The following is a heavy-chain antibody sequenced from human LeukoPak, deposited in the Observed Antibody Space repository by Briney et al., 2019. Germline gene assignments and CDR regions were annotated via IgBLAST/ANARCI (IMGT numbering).Heavy chain of an antibody. CDR1: GITFSSYA. CDR3: AKATRISSSYPLFDY. Sequence: GGSLRLSCAASGITFSSYAMSWVRQAPGKGLEWVSAISGSGGSTYYADSVKGRFTISRDNFKNTLYLQMNSLRAEDTAVYYCAKATRISSSYPLFDYWGQGTLVTVSS. D-gene: IGHD6-13*01. CDR2: ISGSGGST. J-gene: IGHJ4*02. V-gene: IGHV3-23*01.